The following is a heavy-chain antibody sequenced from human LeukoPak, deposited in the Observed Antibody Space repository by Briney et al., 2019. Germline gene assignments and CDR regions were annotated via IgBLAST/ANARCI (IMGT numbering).Heavy chain of an antibody. CDR1: GASVTAYH. J-gene: IGHJ4*02. CDR3: VKVGTGTVDY. D-gene: IGHD1-1*01. CDR2: ILYSGTT. Sequence: SETLSLTCTVSGASVTAYHWGWIRQSPGKGLEWIGYILYSGTTNYIPSLKSRVTISVDTSKNQFSLKLTSLTAADTAVYYCVKVGTGTVDYWGQGTLVSASS. V-gene: IGHV4-59*02.